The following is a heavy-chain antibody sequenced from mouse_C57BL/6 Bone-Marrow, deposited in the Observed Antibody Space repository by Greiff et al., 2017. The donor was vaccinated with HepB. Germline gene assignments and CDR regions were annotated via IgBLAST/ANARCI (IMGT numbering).Heavy chain of an antibody. Sequence: EVKLMESGGGLVQPKGSLKLSCAASGFSFNTYAMNWVRQAPGKGLEWVARIRSKSNNYATYYADSVKDRFTISRDDSESMLYLQMNNLKTEDTAMYYCVRGTRYFDVWGTGTTVTVSS. CDR2: IRSKSNNYAT. CDR3: VRGTRYFDV. D-gene: IGHD3-3*01. V-gene: IGHV10-1*01. CDR1: GFSFNTYA. J-gene: IGHJ1*03.